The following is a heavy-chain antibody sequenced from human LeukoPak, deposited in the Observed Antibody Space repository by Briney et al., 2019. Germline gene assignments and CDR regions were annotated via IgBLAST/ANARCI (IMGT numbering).Heavy chain of an antibody. CDR3: ARDRPGGLNGHRGYHGMDV. V-gene: IGHV4-59*01. CDR1: GGSITSYY. D-gene: IGHD3-16*01. Sequence: NPSETLSLTCTVSGGSITSYYWSWIRQPPGKGLEWIGYIHYSGTTNYNPSLKSRVAISVDTSKNQFSLKLSSVTAADTAVYYCARDRPGGLNGHRGYHGMDVWGKGTTVTVSS. CDR2: IHYSGTT. J-gene: IGHJ6*04.